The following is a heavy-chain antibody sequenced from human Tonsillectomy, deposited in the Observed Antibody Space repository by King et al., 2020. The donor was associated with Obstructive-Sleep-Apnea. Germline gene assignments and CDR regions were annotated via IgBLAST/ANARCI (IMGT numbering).Heavy chain of an antibody. V-gene: IGHV4-31*03. CDR3: AGTSGSGVDWFDP. D-gene: IGHD3-10*01. Sequence: QLQESGPGLVKPSQTLSLTCTISGGSISSGDYYWSWIRQHPGKALEWIGYISYSGSTYYNPSLKSRVTISVDTSKNQFSLKLNSVTAADTAVYYCAGTSGSGVDWFDPWGQGTLVTVSS. J-gene: IGHJ5*02. CDR1: GGSISSGDYY. CDR2: ISYSGST.